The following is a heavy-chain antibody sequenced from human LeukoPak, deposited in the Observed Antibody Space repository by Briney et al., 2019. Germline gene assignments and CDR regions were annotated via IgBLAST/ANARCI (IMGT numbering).Heavy chain of an antibody. CDR1: GFIFSIYA. CDR3: ARDIPRFREDIVATAGLDAFDI. CDR2: ISANGGET. V-gene: IGHV3-23*01. Sequence: GGSLRLSCAASGFIFSIYAMSWVRQAPGKGLEWVSSISANGGETHYADSVKGWFTISRDNSKNTLYLQINSPRVEDTAVYYCARDIPRFREDIVATAGLDAFDIWGQGTMVAVSS. J-gene: IGHJ3*02. D-gene: IGHD5-12*01.